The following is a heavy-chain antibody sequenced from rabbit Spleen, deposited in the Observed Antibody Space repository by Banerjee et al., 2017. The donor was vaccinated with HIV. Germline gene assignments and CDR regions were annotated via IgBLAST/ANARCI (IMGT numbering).Heavy chain of an antibody. Sequence: QGQLEESGGGLVQPEGSLTLTCTVSGFDFSSAHDMCWVRQAPGKGLEWIACINTVTGKSVYASWAKGRFTASKTSSTTVTLQMTSLTAADTATYFCARDLVTVIGWNFNLWGPGTLVTVS. D-gene: IGHD1-1*01. CDR3: ARDLVTVIGWNFNL. J-gene: IGHJ4*01. CDR1: GFDFSSAHD. CDR2: INTVTGKS. V-gene: IGHV1S45*01.